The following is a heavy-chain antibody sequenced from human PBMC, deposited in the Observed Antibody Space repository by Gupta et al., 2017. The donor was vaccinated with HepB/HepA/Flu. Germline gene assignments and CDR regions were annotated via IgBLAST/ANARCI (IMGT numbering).Heavy chain of an antibody. V-gene: IGHV3-15*05. Sequence: EVQLVESGGGLVEPGGSLRLSCDTSGFPFSEAYMHWVRQAPGKGLEWVGLIKRMTDGETTNYGAPVKGRFSISRDDSKTTAYIQRNSLKTEDTGVYYCWGYETWGQGTLVTVSA. CDR3: WGYET. D-gene: IGHD3-16*01. J-gene: IGHJ5*02. CDR1: GFPFSEAY. CDR2: IKRMTDGETT.